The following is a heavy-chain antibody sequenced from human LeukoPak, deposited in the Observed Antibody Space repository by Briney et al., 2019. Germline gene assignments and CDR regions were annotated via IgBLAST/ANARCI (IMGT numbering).Heavy chain of an antibody. CDR2: ISNSGENT. D-gene: IGHD4-23*01. V-gene: IGHV3-23*01. J-gene: IGHJ4*02. CDR1: GFTFSRYA. CDR3: AKDAVRGSTVVTTFDS. Sequence: GGSLRLSCEASGFTFSRYAMTWVRQAPGKGLEWVSAISNSGENTFYADSVKGRFTIFRDNSKNALYLQMNYLRAEDTAVYYCAKDAVRGSTVVTTFDSWGQGTLVPVSS.